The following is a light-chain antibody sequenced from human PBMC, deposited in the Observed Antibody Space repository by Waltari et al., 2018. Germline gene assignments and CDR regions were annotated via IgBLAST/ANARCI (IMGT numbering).Light chain of an antibody. Sequence: QSVLTQPPSASGTPGQRVTLPCSGSSSNIGSTTVNWYQHPPGTAPKLLIYGNNQRPSGVPDRFSGSKSGTSASLAISGLQSEDEADYYCATWDDSLNAWMFGGGTKLTAL. V-gene: IGLV1-44*01. J-gene: IGLJ3*02. CDR3: ATWDDSLNAWM. CDR1: SSNIGSTT. CDR2: GNN.